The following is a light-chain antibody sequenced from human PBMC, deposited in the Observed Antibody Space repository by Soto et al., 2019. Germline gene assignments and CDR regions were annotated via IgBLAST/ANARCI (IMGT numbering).Light chain of an antibody. CDR3: CSYAGSPRYV. Sequence: QSALTQPRSVSGSPGQSVTISCTGTSSDVGGYNYVSWYQQHPVKAPKVMIYDVSERPSGVPDRFSGSKSGNTASLTISVLQAEYEADYYCCSYAGSPRYVLGNGTKLTVL. CDR2: DVS. CDR1: SSDVGGYNY. V-gene: IGLV2-11*01. J-gene: IGLJ1*01.